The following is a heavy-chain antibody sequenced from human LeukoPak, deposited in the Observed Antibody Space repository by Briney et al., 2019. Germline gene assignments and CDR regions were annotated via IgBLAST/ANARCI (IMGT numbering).Heavy chain of an antibody. CDR2: IKQDGSEK. Sequence: PGGSLRLSCAASGFTFSSYWMSWVRQAPGKGLEWVANIKQDGSEKYYVDSVKGRFTISRGNAKNSLYLQMNSLRAEDTAVYYCARGMPSYYYYYMDVWGKGATVTVSS. CDR1: GFTFSSYW. D-gene: IGHD2-2*01. V-gene: IGHV3-7*01. J-gene: IGHJ6*03. CDR3: ARGMPSYYYYYMDV.